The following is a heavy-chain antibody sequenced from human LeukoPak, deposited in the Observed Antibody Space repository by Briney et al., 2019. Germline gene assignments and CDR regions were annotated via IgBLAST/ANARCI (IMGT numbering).Heavy chain of an antibody. CDR2: IYTSRTT. V-gene: IGHV4-59*01. J-gene: IGHJ6*03. CDR1: GVTISGYS. Sequence: SETLSLTCTVSGVTISGYSWIWLRHPPGKGLEWIGYIYTSRTTKYNPSHRSRVTISVDTSKMQFSLNLSSVTAADTAPDFCARRAPYFNYYMDVWGKGTTVTVSS. CDR3: ARRAPYFNYYMDV.